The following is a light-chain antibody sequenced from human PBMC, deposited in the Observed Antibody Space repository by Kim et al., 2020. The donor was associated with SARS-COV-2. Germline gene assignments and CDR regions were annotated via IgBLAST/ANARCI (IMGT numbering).Light chain of an antibody. CDR2: GAS. CDR1: QSVSSN. V-gene: IGKV3-15*01. CDR3: QQYNNWSRT. J-gene: IGKJ1*01. Sequence: VSPGESATLSCRASQSVSSNLAWYQQKPGQAPRLLIYGASTRTTGIPARFSGSGSGTEFTLTISSLQSEDFAVYYCQQYNNWSRTFGQGTKVDIK.